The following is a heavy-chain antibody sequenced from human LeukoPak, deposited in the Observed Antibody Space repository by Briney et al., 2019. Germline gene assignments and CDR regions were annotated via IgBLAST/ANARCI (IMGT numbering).Heavy chain of an antibody. J-gene: IGHJ4*02. CDR2: ISGSGGST. CDR1: GFTFSSYA. Sequence: PGGSLRLSCAASGFTFSSYAMSWVRQAPGKGLEWVSAISGSGGSTYYADSVKGRFTISRDNSKNTLYLQMDSLRAEDTAVYYCAKDISPCGDYGAADYWGQGTLVTVSS. V-gene: IGHV3-23*01. D-gene: IGHD4-17*01. CDR3: AKDISPCGDYGAADY.